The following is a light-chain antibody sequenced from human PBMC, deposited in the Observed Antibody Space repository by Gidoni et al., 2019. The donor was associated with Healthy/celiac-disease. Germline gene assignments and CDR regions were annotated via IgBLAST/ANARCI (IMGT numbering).Light chain of an antibody. J-gene: IGKJ1*01. CDR1: QSVSSN. Sequence: EIVMTQSPATLSVSPGERATLSCRASQSVSSNLAMYQQKPGQAPRLLIYGAYTRATGIPARFSGSGSGTEFTLTISSLQSEDFAVYYCQQYNNWPPWTFGQGTKVEIK. CDR2: GAY. CDR3: QQYNNWPPWT. V-gene: IGKV3-15*01.